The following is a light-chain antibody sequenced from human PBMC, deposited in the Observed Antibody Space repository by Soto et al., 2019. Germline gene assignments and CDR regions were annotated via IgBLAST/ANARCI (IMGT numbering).Light chain of an antibody. CDR1: NSAVGGYNY. V-gene: IGLV2-14*03. CDR3: SSYTSSSTRV. J-gene: IGLJ1*01. Sequence: QSALTQPASVSGSPGQSIAISCTGSNSAVGGYNYVSWYQQQPGKAPKLIIYEVYNRPSGVSDRFSGSKSGKTASLTISGLEADDEADYSCSSYTSSSTRVFGTGTKLTVL. CDR2: EVY.